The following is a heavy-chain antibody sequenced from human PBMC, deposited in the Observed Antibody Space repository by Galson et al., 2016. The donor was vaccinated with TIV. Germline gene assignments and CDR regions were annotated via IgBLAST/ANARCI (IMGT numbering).Heavy chain of an antibody. V-gene: IGHV1-2*02. CDR1: GYTFTGYY. Sequence: SVKVSCKASGYTFTGYYIHYVRQAPGQGLEWMGWINPNSGDTNYAQKFQGRVTMTRDTSIRTAYMELSRLKSDDTAVYYCARDHDSTVTAPFDYWGQGTLVTISS. J-gene: IGHJ4*02. D-gene: IGHD4-17*01. CDR2: INPNSGDT. CDR3: ARDHDSTVTAPFDY.